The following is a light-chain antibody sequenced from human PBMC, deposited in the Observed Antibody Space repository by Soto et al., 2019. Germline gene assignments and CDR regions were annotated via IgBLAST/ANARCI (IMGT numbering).Light chain of an antibody. V-gene: IGLV2-14*01. J-gene: IGLJ2*01. CDR2: NVS. CDR1: SSDVGGYNY. Sequence: QSALTQPASVSGSPGQSITISCTGTSSDVGGYNYVSWYQQHPGKAPKLMIYNVSNRPSGVADRFSGSKSGNTASLTISGLEAEDADDYYCSSYTGSNTVVFGGGTKVTVL. CDR3: SSYTGSNTVV.